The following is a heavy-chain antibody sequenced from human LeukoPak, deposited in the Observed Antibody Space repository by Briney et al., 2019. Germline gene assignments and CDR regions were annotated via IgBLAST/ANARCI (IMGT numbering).Heavy chain of an antibody. D-gene: IGHD6-19*01. CDR1: GFTFSNFQ. CDR3: ARAKGIAVADL. Sequence: GGSLRLSCAASGFTFSNFQMHWVRQAPGKGLEWVASISGSSSYIYYVDSVQGRFTISAENAKNSLYLQLNSLRAEDTALYYCARAKGIAVADLWGQGTLVTASS. J-gene: IGHJ4*02. CDR2: ISGSSSYI. V-gene: IGHV3-21*01.